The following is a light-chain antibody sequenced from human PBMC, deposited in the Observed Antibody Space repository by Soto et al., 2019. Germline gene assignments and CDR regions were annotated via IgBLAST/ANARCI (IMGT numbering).Light chain of an antibody. V-gene: IGLV2-8*01. Sequence: QSVLTQPPSASGSPGQSVTISCTGTSSDVGGYDYVSWYQQYPGKTPKLMIFEVTKRPSGVPDRFSGSKSGNTASLTVSGLQAEDEADYYCSSYTSSSTLVVFGTGTKVTVL. CDR2: EVT. J-gene: IGLJ1*01. CDR3: SSYTSSSTLVV. CDR1: SSDVGGYDY.